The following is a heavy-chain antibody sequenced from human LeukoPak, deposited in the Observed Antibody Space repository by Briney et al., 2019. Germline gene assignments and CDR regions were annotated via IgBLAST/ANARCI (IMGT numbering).Heavy chain of an antibody. J-gene: IGHJ4*02. CDR2: IYYSGIT. Sequence: SETLSLTCTVSGGSISSSYWSWIRQPPGKGLEWIGYIYYSGITNYNPSLKNRVTISLDTSKNQFSLQLNSVTAADTAVYYCASASGDFDYWGQGALVTVSS. CDR1: GGSISSSY. D-gene: IGHD3-10*01. V-gene: IGHV4-59*01. CDR3: ASASGDFDY.